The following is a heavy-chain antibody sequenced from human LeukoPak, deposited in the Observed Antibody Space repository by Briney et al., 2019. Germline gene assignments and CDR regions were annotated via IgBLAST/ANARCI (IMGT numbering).Heavy chain of an antibody. CDR1: GYTFTSYY. Sequence: GASVKVSCKASGYTFTSYYIHWVRQAPGQGLEWMGIINPSGGSTSYAQKFQGRVTMTRDMSTSTVYMELSSLRSEDTAVYYCASSGILTGFTYAFDIWGQGTMVTVSS. CDR2: INPSGGST. V-gene: IGHV1-46*01. CDR3: ASSGILTGFTYAFDI. D-gene: IGHD3-9*01. J-gene: IGHJ3*02.